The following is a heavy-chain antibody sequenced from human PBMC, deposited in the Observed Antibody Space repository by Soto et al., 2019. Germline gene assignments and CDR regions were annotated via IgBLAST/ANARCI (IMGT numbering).Heavy chain of an antibody. J-gene: IGHJ4*02. CDR1: GDSVSSYSAA. Sequence: QVQLQQSGPELVKPSQTLSLTCDISGDSVSSYSAAWNWVRASPSRGLEWLGRTYYESQGYRGYTVTVRSRMIIHPGTSKNQFSLHLNPVAPADTAVYYCATNCCRSGNSFGTFGSWGQRTMVTVSS. V-gene: IGHV6-1*01. CDR3: ATNCCRSGNSFGTFGS. CDR2: TYYESQGYR. D-gene: IGHD2-21*01.